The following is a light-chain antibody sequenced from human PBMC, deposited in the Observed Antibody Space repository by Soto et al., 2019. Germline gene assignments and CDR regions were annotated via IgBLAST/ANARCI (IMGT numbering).Light chain of an antibody. V-gene: IGLV2-8*01. CDR1: SSDIGGYDY. Sequence: QSALTQPPSASGSPGQSVTISCTGTSSDIGGYDYVSWYQQHPGKAPKLMIYKVSKRPSGVPDRFSGSRSGNTASLTVSGLQAEDEADYYCCSYSGSNNLYVFGTGTKVTVL. CDR3: CSYSGSNNLYV. J-gene: IGLJ1*01. CDR2: KVS.